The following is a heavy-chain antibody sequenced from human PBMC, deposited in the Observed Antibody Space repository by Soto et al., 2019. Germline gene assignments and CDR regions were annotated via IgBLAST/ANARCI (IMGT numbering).Heavy chain of an antibody. Sequence: QVQLVQSGAEVKKPGASVKVSCKASGYTFTSYYMHWVRQAPGQSLEWMGWVNAGNGYTKYLQNFQGRVTISSDTSASTAYMELNSLRSEDTAVYYCARGAHTYGYVFDYWGQGTLVTVSS. CDR2: VNAGNGYT. V-gene: IGHV1-3*01. J-gene: IGHJ4*02. CDR1: GYTFTSYY. CDR3: ARGAHTYGYVFDY. D-gene: IGHD5-18*01.